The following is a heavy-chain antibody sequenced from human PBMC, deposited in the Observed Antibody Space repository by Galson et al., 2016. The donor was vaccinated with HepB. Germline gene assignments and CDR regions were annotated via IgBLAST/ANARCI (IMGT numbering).Heavy chain of an antibody. V-gene: IGHV3-15*01. CDR1: GFTLTYVW. J-gene: IGHJ5*02. CDR2: IKNNDAGGTT. D-gene: IGHD4-17*01. Sequence: SLRLSCAASGFTLTYVWMSWVRQAPGKGLEWVARIKNNDAGGTTDYPAAVKGRFVISRDDSKNTLNLQMTSLKTDDTAVYYCTTDLGQYGDYVRSWGQEALVTVSS. CDR3: TTDLGQYGDYVRS.